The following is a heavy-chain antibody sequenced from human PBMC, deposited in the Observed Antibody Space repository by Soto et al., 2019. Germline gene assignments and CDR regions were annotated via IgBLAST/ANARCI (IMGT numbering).Heavy chain of an antibody. D-gene: IGHD1-26*01. CDR2: IIPMFGLT. CDR3: VPLQPSTIVGRPGMDV. V-gene: IGHV1-69*01. J-gene: IGHJ6*02. CDR1: GGTFSRYA. Sequence: QLVQSGAEVRKPGSSVKVSCKASGGTFSRYAITWVRQAPGQGLEWMGGIIPMFGLTNYAQKFQGRVTITADDSATTAYMELSSIRSDDTAVYYCVPLQPSTIVGRPGMDVWGQGTTVTVSS.